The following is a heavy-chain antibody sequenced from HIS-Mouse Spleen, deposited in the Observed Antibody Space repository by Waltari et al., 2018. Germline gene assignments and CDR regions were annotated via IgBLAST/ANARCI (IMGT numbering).Heavy chain of an antibody. Sequence: QVQLVQSGAEVKKPGSSVKVSCKASGGTFSSYAISWVRQAPGQGLEWMGRIIPILGIANDAQKFQGRVTITADKSTSTAYMELSSLRSEDTAVYYCARDRRVGTEDLYYFDYWGQGTLVTVSS. CDR1: GGTFSSYA. D-gene: IGHD5-12*01. V-gene: IGHV1-69*04. J-gene: IGHJ4*02. CDR2: IIPILGIA. CDR3: ARDRRVGTEDLYYFDY.